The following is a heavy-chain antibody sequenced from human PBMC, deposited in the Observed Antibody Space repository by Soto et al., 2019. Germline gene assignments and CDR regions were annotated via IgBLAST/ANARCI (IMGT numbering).Heavy chain of an antibody. V-gene: IGHV5-51*01. CDR1: GYIFTSYW. Sequence: PGESLKISCKGSGYIFTSYWIGWVRQMPGKGLEWMGIIYPGDSDTRYSPSFQGQVTISADKSISTAYLQWSSLKASDTAMYYCERVEVKESGTLNWFDPWGQGTLVTVSS. J-gene: IGHJ5*02. CDR3: ERVEVKESGTLNWFDP. D-gene: IGHD1-26*01. CDR2: IYPGDSDT.